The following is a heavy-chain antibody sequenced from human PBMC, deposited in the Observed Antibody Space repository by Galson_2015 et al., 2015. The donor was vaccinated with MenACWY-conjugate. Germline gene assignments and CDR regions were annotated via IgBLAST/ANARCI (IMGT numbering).Heavy chain of an antibody. CDR1: GFIFDKYA. V-gene: IGHV3-23*01. CDR3: AKGPLYDSSGSDSDYFDY. D-gene: IGHD3-22*01. J-gene: IGHJ4*02. CDR2: TSGSGGVT. Sequence: SLRLSCAASGFIFDKYAMTWIRQAPGKGLEWLSATSGSGGVTPQADSRKGRFYIFRDNFKKTGYVTTNSLKVEETARYYCAKGPLYDSSGSDSDYFDYWGQGTLVTVSS.